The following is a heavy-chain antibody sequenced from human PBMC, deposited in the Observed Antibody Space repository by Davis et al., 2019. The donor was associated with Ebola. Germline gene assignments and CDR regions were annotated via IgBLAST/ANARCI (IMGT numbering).Heavy chain of an antibody. D-gene: IGHD5-12*01. Sequence: GGSLSLSSLPPGLPFSIYGMNWVRQAPAKGLEWVALSSSDGSKFHSDSVKGRFSVSRDNSKNTLYLQMNSLTAEDTAVYYCVARNFDSWGQGTLVTVSS. J-gene: IGHJ4*02. CDR3: VARNFDS. CDR2: SSSDGSK. V-gene: IGHV3-30*03. CDR1: GLPFSIYG.